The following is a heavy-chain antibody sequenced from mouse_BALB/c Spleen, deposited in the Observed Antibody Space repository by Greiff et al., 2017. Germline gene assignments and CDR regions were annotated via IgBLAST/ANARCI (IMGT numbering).Heavy chain of an antibody. V-gene: IGHV1-26*01. CDR2: INPYNGAT. D-gene: IGHD1-1*01. Sequence: EVQLQQSGPELVKPGASVKISCKASGYSFTGYYMHWVKQSHVKSLEWIGRINPYNGATSYNQNFKDKASLTVDKSSSTAYMELHSLTSEDSAVYYCARDYYGSGWFAYWGQGTLVTVSA. J-gene: IGHJ3*01. CDR3: ARDYYGSGWFAY. CDR1: GYSFTGYY.